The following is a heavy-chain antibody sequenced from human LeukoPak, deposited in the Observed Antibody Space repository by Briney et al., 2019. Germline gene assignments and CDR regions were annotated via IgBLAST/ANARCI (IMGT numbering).Heavy chain of an antibody. D-gene: IGHD3-10*01. J-gene: IGHJ5*02. CDR1: GFTGSNNY. CDR3: ARAGSGSYYNWFDP. Sequence: PGGSLKLSCAASGFTGSNNYVSWVRQAPGMGLEWVSAIHSSGATCYADSVKGRFTISRDTSKNTLYLQISSLRVEDTAVYYCARAGSGSYYNWFDPWGQGTLVTVSS. V-gene: IGHV3-53*01. CDR2: IHSSGAT.